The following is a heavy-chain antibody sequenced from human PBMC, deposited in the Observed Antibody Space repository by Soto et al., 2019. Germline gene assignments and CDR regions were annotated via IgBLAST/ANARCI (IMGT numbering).Heavy chain of an antibody. Sequence: QVQLVQSGAEVKKPGASVQVSCKASGYISINYCMYWVRQAPGQGLEWMGRINPSGDDITYAQNFQSRITMSRDTSTNSLYMELSGLRPEDTAVYHCVSDGTATYTGFDYWGQGTLVTVSS. CDR3: VSDGTATYTGFDY. CDR2: INPSGDDI. J-gene: IGHJ4*02. V-gene: IGHV1-46*03. CDR1: GYISINYC. D-gene: IGHD3-16*01.